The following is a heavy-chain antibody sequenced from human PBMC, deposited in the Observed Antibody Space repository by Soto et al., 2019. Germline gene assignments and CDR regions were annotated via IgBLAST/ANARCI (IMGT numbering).Heavy chain of an antibody. CDR3: ARRSLTDYYGSGSYPKLKNNWFDP. V-gene: IGHV4-39*01. D-gene: IGHD3-10*01. CDR2: IYYSGST. J-gene: IGHJ5*02. CDR1: GGSISSSSYY. Sequence: SETLSLTCTVSGGSISSSSYYWGWIRQPPGKGLEWIGSIYYSGSTYYNPSLKSRVTISVDTSKNQFSLKLSSVTAADTAVYYCARRSLTDYYGSGSYPKLKNNWFDPWGQGTLVTVSS.